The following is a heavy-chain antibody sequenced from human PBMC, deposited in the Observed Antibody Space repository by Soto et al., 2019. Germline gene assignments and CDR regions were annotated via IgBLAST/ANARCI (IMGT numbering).Heavy chain of an antibody. CDR1: GYSISSGYQ. CDR2: IFHSGTT. D-gene: IGHD3-10*01. V-gene: IGHV4-38-2*02. CDR3: ARDFFGNHYFDF. J-gene: IGHJ4*02. Sequence: SETLSLTCAVSGYSISSGYQWGWIRQPPGKGLEWIGNIFHSGTTSYNPSLKSRVTVSVDTSKNQISLNLTSVTAADTAIYYCARDFFGNHYFDFWGQGVLVTVSS.